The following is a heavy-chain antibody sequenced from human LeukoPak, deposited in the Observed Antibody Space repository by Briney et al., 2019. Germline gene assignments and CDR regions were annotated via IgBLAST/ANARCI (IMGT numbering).Heavy chain of an antibody. D-gene: IGHD4-17*01. CDR3: ARAGSTVTMLYPFDH. CDR2: IDYSGIT. V-gene: IGHV4-59*01. Sequence: SETLSLTCTVSGGSIRSSDSSWIRHPPGKGLEWLGDIDYSGITNYTPSPKSRVSISVDTSKNQFSLKLSSVTAADTAVYYCARAGSTVTMLYPFDHWGQGTLCTVSS. J-gene: IGHJ4*02. CDR1: GGSIRSSD.